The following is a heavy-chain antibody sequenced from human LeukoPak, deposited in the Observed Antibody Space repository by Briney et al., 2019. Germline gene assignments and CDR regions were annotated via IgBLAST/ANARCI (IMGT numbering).Heavy chain of an antibody. CDR3: AKGDGGSYYIYYYYMDV. CDR2: IRYDGSNK. D-gene: IGHD1-26*01. V-gene: IGHV3-30*02. CDR1: GFSFSTYG. J-gene: IGHJ6*03. Sequence: GGSLRLSCAASGFSFSTYGMHWVRQAPGKGLEWVAFIRYDGSNKYYADSVKGRFTISRDNSKNTLYLQMNSLRADDTAVYYCAKGDGGSYYIYYYYMDVWGKGTTVTISS.